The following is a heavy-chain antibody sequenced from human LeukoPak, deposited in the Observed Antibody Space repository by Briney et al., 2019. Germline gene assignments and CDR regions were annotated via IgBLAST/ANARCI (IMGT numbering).Heavy chain of an antibody. Sequence: ASVEVSCKASGYTFSDYDVNRVRQAPGQGLEWMGWMNPTSGDTGYAQKFQGRVTMTRSMSRNTAYMELSRLRSEDTAVYFCARVVMKAFYYYYMDVWGKGTTIIISS. CDR3: ARVVMKAFYYYYMDV. J-gene: IGHJ6*03. D-gene: IGHD2-21*01. V-gene: IGHV1-8*01. CDR2: MNPTSGDT. CDR1: GYTFSDYD.